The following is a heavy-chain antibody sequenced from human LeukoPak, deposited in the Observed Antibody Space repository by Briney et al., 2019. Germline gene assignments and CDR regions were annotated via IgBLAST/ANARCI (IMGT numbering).Heavy chain of an antibody. J-gene: IGHJ4*02. V-gene: IGHV3-33*01. Sequence: PGGSLRLSCAASGLTFSSYGMHWVRQAPGKGLEWVAVIWYDGSNKYYADSVKGRFTISRDNSKNTLYLQMNSLRAEDTAVYYCARAYYYGSGSYYTPQDYWGQGTLVTVSS. CDR1: GLTFSSYG. D-gene: IGHD3-10*01. CDR2: IWYDGSNK. CDR3: ARAYYYGSGSYYTPQDY.